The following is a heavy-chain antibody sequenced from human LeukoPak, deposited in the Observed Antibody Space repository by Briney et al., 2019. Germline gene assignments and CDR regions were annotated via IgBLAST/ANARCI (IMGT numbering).Heavy chain of an antibody. CDR1: GYTFTSYD. V-gene: IGHV1-8*01. CDR3: VYPAGGY. CDR2: MNPNSGNT. Sequence: ASVKVSRKASGYTFTSYDINWVRQAPGQGLEWMGWMNPNSGNTGYAQKFQGRVTMTRNTSISTAYMELSSLRSEDTAVYYCVYPAGGYWGQGTLVTVSS. J-gene: IGHJ4*02. D-gene: IGHD3-10*01.